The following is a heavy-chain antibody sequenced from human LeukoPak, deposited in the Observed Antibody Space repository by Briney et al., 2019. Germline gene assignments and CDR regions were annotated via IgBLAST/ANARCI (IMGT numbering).Heavy chain of an antibody. Sequence: QPGGSLRLSCAASGFTFSSYGMHWVRQAPGKGLEWVAVISYDGSNKYYADSVKGRFTISGDNSKNTLYLQMNSLRAEDTAVYYCAKEAYDSSGYSLDYWGQGTLVTVSS. J-gene: IGHJ4*02. CDR3: AKEAYDSSGYSLDY. CDR2: ISYDGSNK. V-gene: IGHV3-30*18. D-gene: IGHD3-22*01. CDR1: GFTFSSYG.